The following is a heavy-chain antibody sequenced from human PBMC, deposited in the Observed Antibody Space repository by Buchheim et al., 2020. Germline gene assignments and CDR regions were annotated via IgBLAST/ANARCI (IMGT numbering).Heavy chain of an antibody. Sequence: QVRLEQWGAGLLKPSETLSLTCAIYGGSFSNYYWSWIRQSPGKGLEWIGEIYQTGITNYNPSLESRVTISMDTSKQQFSLTLRSMTAADTAVYYCARESGKSYRPFDSWGRGTL. D-gene: IGHD2-2*01. V-gene: IGHV4-34*01. CDR1: GGSFSNYY. J-gene: IGHJ4*02. CDR3: ARESGKSYRPFDS. CDR2: IYQTGIT.